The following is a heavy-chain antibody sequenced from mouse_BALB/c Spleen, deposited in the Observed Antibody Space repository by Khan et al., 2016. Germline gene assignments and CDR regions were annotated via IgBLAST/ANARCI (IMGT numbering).Heavy chain of an antibody. CDR2: ISSGGGNT. D-gene: IGHD3-3*01. CDR1: GFTFSSYT. J-gene: IGHJ2*01. V-gene: IGHV5-9*03. CDR3: ARWGIGTGY. Sequence: EVQLVESGGGLVKPGGSLKLSCAASGFTFSSYTMSWVRQTPEKRLEWVATISSGGGNTYYPDSVKGRFTISRDNAKNNLYLQMSSLRSEDTALYYCARWGIGTGYWGQGTTLTVSS.